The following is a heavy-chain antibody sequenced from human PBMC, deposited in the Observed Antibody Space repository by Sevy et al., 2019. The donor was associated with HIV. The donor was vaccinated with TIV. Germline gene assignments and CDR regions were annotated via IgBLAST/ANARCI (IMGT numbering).Heavy chain of an antibody. Sequence: GGSLRLSCAASGFTFSGSAIHWVRQASGKGLEWVGRIRSKSNSHATAYAASGKGRLTISREDSKNTAYLQMNSLKTEDTAVYYCTRHRLSMVRGIIMAHSFDYWGPGTLVTVSS. CDR1: GFTFSGSA. J-gene: IGHJ4*02. CDR3: TRHRLSMVRGIIMAHSFDY. V-gene: IGHV3-73*01. CDR2: IRSKSNSHAT. D-gene: IGHD3-10*01.